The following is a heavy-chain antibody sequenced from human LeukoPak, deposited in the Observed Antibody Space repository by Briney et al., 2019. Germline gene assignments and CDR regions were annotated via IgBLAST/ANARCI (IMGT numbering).Heavy chain of an antibody. Sequence: SATLSLTCAVYGGSFSGYYWGWIRQPPGKGLEWIGEINHSGSTNYNPSLKSRVTISVDTSKNQFSLKLSSVTAADTAVYYCARGQRLRYYYMDVWGKGTTVTVSS. J-gene: IGHJ6*03. D-gene: IGHD5-18*01. CDR2: INHSGST. V-gene: IGHV4-34*01. CDR3: ARGQRLRYYYMDV. CDR1: GGSFSGYY.